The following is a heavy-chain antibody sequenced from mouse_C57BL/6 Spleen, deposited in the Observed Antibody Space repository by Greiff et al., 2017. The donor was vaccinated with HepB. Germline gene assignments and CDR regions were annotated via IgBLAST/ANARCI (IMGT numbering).Heavy chain of an antibody. CDR1: GFTFSSYG. Sequence: EVKLEESGGDLVKPGGSLKLSCAASGFTFSSYGMSWVRQTPDKRLEWVATISSGGSYTYYPDSVKGRFTISSDNAKNTRYLQLSSLKSEDTAMYYCARQGDYYGNPFYAMDYWGQGTSVTVSS. D-gene: IGHD1-1*01. CDR3: ARQGDYYGNPFYAMDY. V-gene: IGHV5-6*02. CDR2: ISSGGSYT. J-gene: IGHJ4*01.